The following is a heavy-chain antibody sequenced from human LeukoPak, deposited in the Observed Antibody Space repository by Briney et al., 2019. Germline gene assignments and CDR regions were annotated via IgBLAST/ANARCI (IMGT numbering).Heavy chain of an antibody. V-gene: IGHV3-21*01. CDR2: ISSSSSYI. J-gene: IGHJ4*02. D-gene: IGHD3-9*01. CDR1: GFTFSSYS. CDR3: ARSLHDMLTGFVDY. Sequence: GGSLRLSCAASGFTFSSYSMNWVRQAPGKGLEWVSSISSSSSYIYYADSVKGRFTISRDNAKNSLYLQMNSLRAEDTAVYYCARSLHDMLTGFVDYWGQGTLVTVSS.